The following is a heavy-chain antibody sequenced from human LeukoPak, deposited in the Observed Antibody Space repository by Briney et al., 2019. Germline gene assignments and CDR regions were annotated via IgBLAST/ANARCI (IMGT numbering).Heavy chain of an antibody. CDR3: ARYVSRGRASTRFDY. J-gene: IGHJ4*02. D-gene: IGHD1-26*01. V-gene: IGHV4-38-2*01. Sequence: SETLSLTCAVSGYSLGKNYYWGWIRQPPGKGLEWIGRIYGTGSTSYNPSLMNRVTMSVDTSKNHFSLKLTSVTAADTAVYYCARYVSRGRASTRFDYWGQGILVTISS. CDR1: GYSLGKNYY. CDR2: IYGTGST.